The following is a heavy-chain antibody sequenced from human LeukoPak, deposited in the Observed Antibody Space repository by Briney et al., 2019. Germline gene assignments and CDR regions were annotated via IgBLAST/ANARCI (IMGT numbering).Heavy chain of an antibody. CDR3: AKHYYDSGRWTFDI. CDR1: GFTFSSYA. V-gene: IGHV3-23*01. CDR2: IGRGGGAT. Sequence: GGSLRLSCAASGFTFSSYAMSWVRQSPGKGPEWVSVIGRGGGATYYADSVKGRFTISRDNSKNTLYLQMNSLRAEDTAVYYCAKHYYDSGRWTFDIWGQGTTVTVSS. J-gene: IGHJ3*02. D-gene: IGHD3-10*01.